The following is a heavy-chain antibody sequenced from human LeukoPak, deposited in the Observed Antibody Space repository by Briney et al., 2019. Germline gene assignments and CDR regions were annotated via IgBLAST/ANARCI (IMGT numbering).Heavy chain of an antibody. J-gene: IGHJ4*02. V-gene: IGHV3-9*01. CDR3: AKANGQDSSGYYALDY. D-gene: IGHD3-22*01. CDR1: GFTFDDYA. CDR2: ISWNSGSI. Sequence: GGSLRPSCAASGFTFDDYAMHWVRQAPGKGLEWVSGISWNSGSIGYADSVKGRFTISRDNAKNSLYLQMNSLRAEDTALYYCAKANGQDSSGYYALDYWGQGTLVTVSS.